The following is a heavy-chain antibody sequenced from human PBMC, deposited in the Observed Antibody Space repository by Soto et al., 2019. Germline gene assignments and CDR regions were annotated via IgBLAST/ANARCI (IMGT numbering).Heavy chain of an antibody. CDR1: GFTFSRSD. CDR2: VRSKIHNYAT. D-gene: IGHD2-8*01. J-gene: IGHJ6*02. CDR3: SRHEEGRRMVFYGMDV. Sequence: QPGGSLRLSCSASGFTFSRSDLHWVRQAPGKGLEWVGRVRSKIHNYATSFADSVRGRFTISRNDSDNTVSLEMSGLKSEDTALYYCSRHEEGRRMVFYGMDVWGQGTTVTVSS. V-gene: IGHV3-73*01.